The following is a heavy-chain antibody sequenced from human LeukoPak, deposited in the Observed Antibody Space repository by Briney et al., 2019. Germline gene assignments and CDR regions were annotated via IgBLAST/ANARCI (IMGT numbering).Heavy chain of an antibody. J-gene: IGHJ4*02. CDR2: INPKSGGRDT. CDR3: AKGHYDGDHPHYDGGSVDS. CDR1: EYTFTDYY. Sequence: ASVKVSCKALEYTFTDYYIHWVRQAPGLGLEWMGWINPKSGGRDTNYAQKFRGRVTMTTDTSISTAYMGLSRLRSDDTAVYFCAKGHYDGDHPHYDGGSVDSWGQGTHITVSS. V-gene: IGHV1-2*02. D-gene: IGHD2-21*01.